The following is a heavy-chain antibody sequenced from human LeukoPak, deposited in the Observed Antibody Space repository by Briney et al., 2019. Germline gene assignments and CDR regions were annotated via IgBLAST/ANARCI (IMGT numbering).Heavy chain of an antibody. CDR2: INPNSGGT. D-gene: IGHD4-23*01. CDR1: GYTFTGYY. CDR3: ARVSDPPSVVTSTRFLHWYFDL. Sequence: GASVKVSCKASGYTFTGYYMHWVRQAPGQGLEWMGWINPNSGGTNYAQKFQGRVTMTRDTSISTAYMELSRLRSDDTAVYYCARVSDPPSVVTSTRFLHWYFDLWGRGTLVTVSS. J-gene: IGHJ2*01. V-gene: IGHV1-2*02.